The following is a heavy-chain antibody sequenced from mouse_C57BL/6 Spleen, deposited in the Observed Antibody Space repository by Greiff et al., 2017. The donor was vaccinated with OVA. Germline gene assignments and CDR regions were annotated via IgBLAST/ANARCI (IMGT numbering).Heavy chain of an antibody. D-gene: IGHD1-1*01. CDR3: TTRGVLRGFAY. Sequence: VQLKQSGAELVRPGASVKLSCTASGFNIKDDYMHWVTPRPEQGLEWIGWLDPENGDTEYASNFQGKATITADTSSNTAYLQLSSLTSEDTAVYYCTTRGVLRGFAYWGQGTLVTVSA. J-gene: IGHJ3*01. V-gene: IGHV14-4*01. CDR1: GFNIKDDY. CDR2: LDPENGDT.